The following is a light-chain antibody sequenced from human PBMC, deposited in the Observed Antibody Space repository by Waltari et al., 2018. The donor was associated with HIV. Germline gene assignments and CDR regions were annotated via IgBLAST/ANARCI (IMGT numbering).Light chain of an antibody. Sequence: NLMLTQHNSVSESRGKTGTSPCTRTSGSIASKYVQGYQRRPGSAPTTVVYKDHQRPSGVPDLFPGAIDSSSIPASLTVSGLVPADEADCYCRSYDSTNVVFGGGTKLPVL. CDR3: RSYDSTNVV. J-gene: IGLJ3*02. CDR1: SGSIASKY. V-gene: IGLV6-57*03. CDR2: KDH.